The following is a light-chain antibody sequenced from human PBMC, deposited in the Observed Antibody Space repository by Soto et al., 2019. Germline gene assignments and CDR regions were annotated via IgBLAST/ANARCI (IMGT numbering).Light chain of an antibody. V-gene: IGLV2-14*01. CDR1: SSDVGGYNY. CDR3: ISYTGSSTSYV. J-gene: IGLJ1*01. Sequence: QSALTQPASVSGSPGQSITISCTGTSSDVGGYNYVSWYQQHPGKTPKLIIYEVTYRPSGVSHRFSASKSGNTASLTISGLQAGDEADYYCISYTGSSTSYVFGTGTKLTVL. CDR2: EVT.